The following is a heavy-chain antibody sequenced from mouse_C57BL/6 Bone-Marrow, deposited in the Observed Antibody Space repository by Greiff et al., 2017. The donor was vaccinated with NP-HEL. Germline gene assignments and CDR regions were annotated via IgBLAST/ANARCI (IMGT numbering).Heavy chain of an antibody. Sequence: QVQLQQPGAELVMPGASVKLSCKASGYTFTSYWMHWVKQRPGQGLEWIGEIDPSDSYTNYNQKFKGKSTLTVDKSSSTAYMQLSSLTSEDSAVYYWARETAQAPAWFAYWGQGTLVTVSA. CDR1: GYTFTSYW. CDR2: IDPSDSYT. J-gene: IGHJ3*01. CDR3: ARETAQAPAWFAY. V-gene: IGHV1-69*01. D-gene: IGHD3-2*02.